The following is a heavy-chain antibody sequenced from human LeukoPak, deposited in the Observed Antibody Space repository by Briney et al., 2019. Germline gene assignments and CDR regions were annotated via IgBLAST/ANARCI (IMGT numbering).Heavy chain of an antibody. CDR2: ISYDGNNK. V-gene: IGHV3-30*18. J-gene: IGHJ4*02. D-gene: IGHD5-24*01. CDR1: GFTFSRYG. Sequence: GGSLRLSCVASGFTFSRYGMHWVRQAPGKGLEWMAVISYDGNNKYNADSVKGRFTISRDNSKNTLYLQMNSLRAEDTAVYYCAKDRDDYGATYFFDYWGPGTLVTVSS. CDR3: AKDRDDYGATYFFDY.